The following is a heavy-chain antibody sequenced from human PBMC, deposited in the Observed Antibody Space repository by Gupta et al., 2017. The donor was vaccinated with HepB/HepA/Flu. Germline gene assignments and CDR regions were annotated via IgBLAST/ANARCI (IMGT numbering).Heavy chain of an antibody. CDR3: AREGWGTNVYDV. Sequence: VHLVQSGAEVKKPGASVKVSCKTSGYTFTGHYMHWVRQTPGQGLEWMGWINSNSGGTNYAQKFQGSVTMTRDTSITTAYMELSRLRYDDTAVYYCAREGWGTNVYDVWGQGTMVTVSA. D-gene: IGHD3-16*01. CDR2: INSNSGGT. CDR1: GYTFTGHY. V-gene: IGHV1-2*02. J-gene: IGHJ3*01.